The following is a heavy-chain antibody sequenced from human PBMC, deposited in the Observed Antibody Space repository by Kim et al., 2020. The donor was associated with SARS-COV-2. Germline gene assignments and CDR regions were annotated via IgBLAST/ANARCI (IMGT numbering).Heavy chain of an antibody. D-gene: IGHD3-22*01. V-gene: IGHV6-1*01. J-gene: IGHJ4*02. CDR3: ARSSGHLDY. CDR2: WYN. Sequence: WYNDYTVSVRSRITINPATSKNHFSLQLKSVTPEDTAVYYCARSSGHLDYWGQGTLVTVSS.